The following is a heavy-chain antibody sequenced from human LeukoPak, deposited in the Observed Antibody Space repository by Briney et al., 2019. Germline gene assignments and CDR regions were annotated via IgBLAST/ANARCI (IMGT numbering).Heavy chain of an antibody. D-gene: IGHD6-13*01. Sequence: TGGSLRLSCVDSGFTFNKYWMSWVRQAPGKGLEWVANIDEDGTEKYYVDSVKGRFTISRDNAKSSVFLQINSLRVEDTALYYCARGLATAAAYWGQGTQVTVSS. CDR1: GFTFNKYW. CDR3: ARGLATAAAY. V-gene: IGHV3-7*01. CDR2: IDEDGTEK. J-gene: IGHJ4*02.